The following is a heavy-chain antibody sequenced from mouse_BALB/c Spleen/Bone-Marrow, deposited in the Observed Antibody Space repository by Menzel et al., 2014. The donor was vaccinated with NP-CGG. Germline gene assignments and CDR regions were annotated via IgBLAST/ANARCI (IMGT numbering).Heavy chain of an antibody. CDR1: GYSITSGYY. Sequence: EVQVVESGPGLVKPSQSLSLTCSVTGYSITSGYYWNWIRQFPGNKLEWMGYISYDGSNNYNPSLKNRISITRDTSKNQFFLKLNSVTTEDTATYYCARGYEPTYAMDYWGQGTSVTVSS. J-gene: IGHJ4*01. CDR2: ISYDGSN. CDR3: ARGYEPTYAMDY. V-gene: IGHV3-6*02. D-gene: IGHD2-2*01.